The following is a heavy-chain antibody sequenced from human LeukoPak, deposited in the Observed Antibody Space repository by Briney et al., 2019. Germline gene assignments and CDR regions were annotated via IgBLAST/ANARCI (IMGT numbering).Heavy chain of an antibody. CDR1: GGSISSYY. Sequence: SETLSLTCTVSGGSISSYYWSWIRQPPGKGLEWIGYIYYSGSTNYNPSLKSRVTISVDTSKNQFSLKLSSVTAAATAVYYCARHGNRYYYGSGSQYAFDIWGQGTMVTVSS. D-gene: IGHD3-10*01. CDR3: ARHGNRYYYGSGSQYAFDI. V-gene: IGHV4-59*08. J-gene: IGHJ3*02. CDR2: IYYSGST.